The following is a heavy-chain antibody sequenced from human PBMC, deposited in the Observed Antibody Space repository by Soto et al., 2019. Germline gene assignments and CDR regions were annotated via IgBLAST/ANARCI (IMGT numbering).Heavy chain of an antibody. D-gene: IGHD6-13*01. J-gene: IGHJ4*02. CDR1: GFTFSSHW. V-gene: IGHV3-23*01. CDR2: ISGSGGST. CDR3: ARGAAAGPFDY. Sequence: PGGSLRLSCVVSGFTFSSHWMHWVRLAPGKGLEWVSAISGSGGSTYYADSVKGRFTISRDNSKNTLYLQMNSLRAEDTAVYYCARGAAAGPFDYWGQGTLVTVSS.